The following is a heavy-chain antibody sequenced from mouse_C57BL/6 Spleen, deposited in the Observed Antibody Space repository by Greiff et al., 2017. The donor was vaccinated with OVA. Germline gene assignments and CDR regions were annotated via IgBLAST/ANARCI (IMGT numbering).Heavy chain of an antibody. V-gene: IGHV1-55*01. J-gene: IGHJ2*01. Sequence: VQLQQPGAELVKPGASVKMSCKASGYTFTSYWITWVKQRPGQGLAWIGAIYPGSGSTNYNEKFKSKATLTVDTSSSTAYMQLSSLTSEDSAVYYCARYGSFSWDYWGQGTTLTVSS. CDR3: ARYGSFSWDY. CDR1: GYTFTSYW. CDR2: IYPGSGST. D-gene: IGHD1-1*02.